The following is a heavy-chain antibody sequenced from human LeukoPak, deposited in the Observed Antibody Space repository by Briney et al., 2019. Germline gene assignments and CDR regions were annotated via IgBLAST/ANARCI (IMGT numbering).Heavy chain of an antibody. CDR2: ISYHGSNK. CDR3: AIAKSSSVLDYGMDV. D-gene: IGHD6-13*01. V-gene: IGHV3-30*03. Sequence: GGSLRLSCAASGFTFSSYGMHWVRQAPGKGLEGVALISYHGSNKYYADSVKGRFTISRDNSKNTLYLQMNSLRAEDTAVYYCAIAKSSSVLDYGMDVWGQGTTVTVSS. J-gene: IGHJ6*02. CDR1: GFTFSSYG.